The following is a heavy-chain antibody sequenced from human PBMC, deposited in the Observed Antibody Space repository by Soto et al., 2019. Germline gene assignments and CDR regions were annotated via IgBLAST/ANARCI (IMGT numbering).Heavy chain of an antibody. CDR1: GGSISSYY. J-gene: IGHJ4*02. CDR2: IYYSGST. Sequence: PSETLSLTCPVSGGSISSYYWSWIRQPPGKGLEWIGYIYYSGSTNYNPSLKSRVTISVDTSKNQFSLKLSSVTAADTAVYYCARQALWFGELLLDYWGQGTLVTVSS. CDR3: ARQALWFGELLLDY. V-gene: IGHV4-59*08. D-gene: IGHD3-10*01.